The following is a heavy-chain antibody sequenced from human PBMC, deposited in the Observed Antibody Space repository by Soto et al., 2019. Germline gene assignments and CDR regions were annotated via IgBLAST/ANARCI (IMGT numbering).Heavy chain of an antibody. CDR2: INWNSGSI. D-gene: IGHD6-13*01. CDR3: VKDESINWYSGHFRH. V-gene: IGHV3-9*01. CDR1: GFTFDDYA. J-gene: IGHJ1*01. Sequence: SLRLSCAASGFTFDDYAMHWVRQVPGKGLEWVSGINWNSGSIGYGDSVKGRFAISRDNAKNSLHLQMNSLSAEDAAFYYCVKDESINWYSGHFRHWGQGTLVTVSS.